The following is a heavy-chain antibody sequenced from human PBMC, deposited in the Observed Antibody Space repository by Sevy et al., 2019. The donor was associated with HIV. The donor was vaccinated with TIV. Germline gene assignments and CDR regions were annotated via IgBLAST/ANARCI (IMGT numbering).Heavy chain of an antibody. CDR1: GGTFNNYG. CDR2: ILPLSGLV. D-gene: IGHD2-21*01. Sequence: ASVKVSCKASGGTFNNYGINWVRQAPGQGLQWMGGILPLSGLVNYAQNLQGRVAITADESTRTVYMELSSLRFVDTAVYYCARDRPCGGDCYFLDSWGRGALVTVSS. V-gene: IGHV1-69*13. CDR3: ARDRPCGGDCYFLDS. J-gene: IGHJ4*02.